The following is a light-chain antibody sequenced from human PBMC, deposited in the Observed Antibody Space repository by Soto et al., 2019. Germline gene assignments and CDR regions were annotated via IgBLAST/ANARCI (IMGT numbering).Light chain of an antibody. CDR2: ATS. V-gene: IGKV1-39*01. CDR3: QQSYKMPS. J-gene: IGKJ5*01. CDR1: RNVSIY. Sequence: EIPLTQSPSSLAASVGDRLTLTCRASRNVSIYLNWYQHKPGKGPTLLIHATSNLQIGVPSRFSGSASGTEFILTSSSLEAEDFGTYYCQQSYKMPSFGQGTRLVIK.